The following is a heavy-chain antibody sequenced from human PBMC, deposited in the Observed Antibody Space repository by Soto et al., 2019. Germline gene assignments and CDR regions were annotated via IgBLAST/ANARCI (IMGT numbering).Heavy chain of an antibody. CDR2: IWYDGSNK. CDR1: GFTFSSYG. CDR3: ARARLLLLNWFDP. V-gene: IGHV3-33*01. J-gene: IGHJ5*02. Sequence: PGGSLRLSCAASGFTFSSYGVHWVRQAPGKGLEWVAVIWYDGSNKYYADSVKGRFTISRDNSKNTLYLQMNSLRAEDTAVYYCARARLLLLNWFDPWGQGTLVTVSS. D-gene: IGHD3-22*01.